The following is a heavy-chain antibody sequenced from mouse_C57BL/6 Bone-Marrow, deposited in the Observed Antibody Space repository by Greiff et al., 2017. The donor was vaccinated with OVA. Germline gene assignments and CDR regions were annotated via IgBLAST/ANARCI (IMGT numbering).Heavy chain of an antibody. CDR1: GFTFSSYG. Sequence: DVKLVESGGDLVKPGGSLKLSCAASGFTFSSYGMSWVRQTPDKRLEWVATISSGGSYTYYPDSVKGRFTISRDNAKNTLYLQMSSLKSEDTAMYYCARPAPSITTVVAYYFDYWGQGTTLTVSS. CDR3: ARPAPSITTVVAYYFDY. J-gene: IGHJ2*01. D-gene: IGHD1-1*01. CDR2: ISSGGSYT. V-gene: IGHV5-6*02.